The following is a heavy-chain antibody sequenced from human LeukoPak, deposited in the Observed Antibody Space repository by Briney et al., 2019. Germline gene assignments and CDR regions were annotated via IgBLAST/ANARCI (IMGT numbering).Heavy chain of an antibody. CDR2: ISSSSSYI. CDR1: GFTFSSYS. Sequence: GGSLRLSSAASGFTFSSYSMNWVRQAPGKGLEWVSFISSSSSYIYYADSVKGRFTISRDNAKNSLYPQMNSLRAEDTAVYYCARGTDYCSSTSCPGDYWGQGTLVTVSS. J-gene: IGHJ4*02. CDR3: ARGTDYCSSTSCPGDY. D-gene: IGHD2-2*01. V-gene: IGHV3-21*01.